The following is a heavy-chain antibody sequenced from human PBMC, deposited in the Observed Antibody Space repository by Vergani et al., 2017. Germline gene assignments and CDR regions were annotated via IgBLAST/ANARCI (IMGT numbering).Heavy chain of an antibody. CDR1: GFTFSSYG. J-gene: IGHJ4*02. Sequence: QVQLVESGGGVVQPGGSLRLSCAASGFTFSSYGMHWVRQAPGKGLEWLAFIRYDGSNKYYADSVKGRFTISRDNSKNTLYLQLNSLRAEDTAVYYCAKERDGLLWFGELFYWGQGTLVTVSS. V-gene: IGHV3-30*02. CDR2: IRYDGSNK. D-gene: IGHD3-10*01. CDR3: AKERDGLLWFGELFY.